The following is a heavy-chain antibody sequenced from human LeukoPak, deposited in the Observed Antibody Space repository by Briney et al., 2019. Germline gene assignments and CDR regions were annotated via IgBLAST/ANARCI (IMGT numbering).Heavy chain of an antibody. V-gene: IGHV4-34*01. Sequence: SETLSLTCAVYGGSFSGYYWSWIRQPPGKGLEWIGEINHSGSTNYNPSLKSRVTISVDTSKNQFSLKLSSVTAADTAVYYCARVSSGWYRYDYWGQGTLVTVSS. CDR3: ARVSSGWYRYDY. CDR1: GGSFSGYY. J-gene: IGHJ4*02. D-gene: IGHD6-19*01. CDR2: INHSGST.